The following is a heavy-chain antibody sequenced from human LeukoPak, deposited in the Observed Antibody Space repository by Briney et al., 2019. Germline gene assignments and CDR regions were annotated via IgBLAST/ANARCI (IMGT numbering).Heavy chain of an antibody. CDR1: GGSLSSYY. CDR2: IYYSGST. CDR3: ARASYYYGSGSYSYYGMDV. Sequence: SETLSLTCTVSGGSLSSYYWSWIWQPPGKGLEWIGYIYYSGSTNYNPSLKSRVTISVDTSKNQFSLKLSSVTAADTAVYYCARASYYYGSGSYSYYGMDVWGQGTTVTVSS. V-gene: IGHV4-59*01. J-gene: IGHJ6*02. D-gene: IGHD3-10*01.